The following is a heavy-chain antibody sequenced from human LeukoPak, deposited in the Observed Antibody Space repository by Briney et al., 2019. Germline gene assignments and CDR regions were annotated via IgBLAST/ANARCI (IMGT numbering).Heavy chain of an antibody. Sequence: PSETLSLTCTVSGGSISSSSYYWGWIRQPPGKGLEWIGSICYSGSTYYNPSLKSRVTISVDRSKNQFSLKLSSVTAADTAVYYCVRENVEQSRRFDHWGQGTLVTVSS. CDR1: GGSISSSSYY. J-gene: IGHJ4*02. D-gene: IGHD6-19*01. CDR2: ICYSGST. V-gene: IGHV4-39*07. CDR3: VRENVEQSRRFDH.